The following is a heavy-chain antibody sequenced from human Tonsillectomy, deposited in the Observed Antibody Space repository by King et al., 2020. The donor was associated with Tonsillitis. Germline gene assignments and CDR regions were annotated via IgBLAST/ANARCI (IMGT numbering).Heavy chain of an antibody. CDR3: ARDLVFGGGVVDY. J-gene: IGHJ4*02. V-gene: IGHV3-11*06. Sequence: QVQLVESGGGLVKPGGSLRLSCAASGFTFSDYYMTWIRQAPGKGLEWVSYISSSSTYTNYGESVKGRFTISRDNAKNALYLQMNSLRAEDTAVYYCARDLVFGGGVVDYWGQGTLVTVSS. CDR2: ISSSSTYT. D-gene: IGHD3-10*01. CDR1: GFTFSDYY.